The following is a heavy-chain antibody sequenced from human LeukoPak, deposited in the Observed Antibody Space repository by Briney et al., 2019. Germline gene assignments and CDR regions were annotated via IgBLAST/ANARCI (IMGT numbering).Heavy chain of an antibody. CDR2: IDWDDDK. V-gene: IGHV2-70*11. CDR1: GFSLSTGGMC. J-gene: IGHJ4*02. D-gene: IGHD2-15*01. CDR3: ARILLHGGIPYSDY. Sequence: SGPALVKPTQTLTLTCTFSGFSLSTGGMCVSWIRQPPGKALEWLARIDWDDDKYYSTSLKTRLTISKDTSKNQVVLTMTNMDPVDTATYYCARILLHGGIPYSDYWGQGTPVTVSS.